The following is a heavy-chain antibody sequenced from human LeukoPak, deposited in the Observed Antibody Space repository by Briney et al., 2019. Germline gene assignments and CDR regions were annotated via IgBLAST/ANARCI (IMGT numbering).Heavy chain of an antibody. V-gene: IGHV1-69*13. CDR2: IVPIFGTA. CDR3: ARHRAYGDYDFDY. J-gene: IGHJ4*02. D-gene: IGHD4-17*01. CDR1: GGTFSSYA. Sequence: SVKVSCKASGGTFSSYAISWVRQAPGQGLEWMGGIVPIFGTANYAQKFQGRVTITADESTSTAYMELSSLRSEDTAVYYCARHRAYGDYDFDYWGQGTLVTVSS.